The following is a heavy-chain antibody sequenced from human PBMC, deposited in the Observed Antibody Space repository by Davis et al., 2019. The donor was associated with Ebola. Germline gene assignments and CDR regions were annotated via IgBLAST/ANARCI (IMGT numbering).Heavy chain of an antibody. CDR2: ISGSGGST. CDR1: GFTFSSYA. D-gene: IGHD6-19*01. CDR3: AKDYSSGYDPDACDI. V-gene: IGHV3-23*01. Sequence: GESLKISCAASGFTFSSYAMSWVRQAPGKGLEWVSAISGSGGSTYYADSVKGRFTISRDNSKNTLYLQMNSLRAEDTAVYYCAKDYSSGYDPDACDIWGQGTMVTVSS. J-gene: IGHJ3*02.